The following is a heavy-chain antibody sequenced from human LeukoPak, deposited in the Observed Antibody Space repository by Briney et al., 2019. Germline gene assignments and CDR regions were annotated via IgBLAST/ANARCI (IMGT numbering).Heavy chain of an antibody. CDR1: GLSVSDNY. CDR3: ARAWTGDY. Sequence: PGGSLRLSCAASGLSVSDNYMTWVRQAPGKGLDWVSIIYPNGRTYYADSVKGRFIISRDNSKTTLNLQMNSLRVEDTAVYYCARAWTGDYWGQGTLVTVSS. V-gene: IGHV3-53*01. J-gene: IGHJ4*02. D-gene: IGHD3/OR15-3a*01. CDR2: IYPNGRT.